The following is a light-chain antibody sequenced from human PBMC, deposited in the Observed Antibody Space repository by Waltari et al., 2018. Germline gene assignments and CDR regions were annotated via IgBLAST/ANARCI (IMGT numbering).Light chain of an antibody. Sequence: QAVLTQPASLSASPGASASLTCTLRRDINVRLYKIYWYKQRPGSPPQFLLKNKPDSTIQMGSGVPSRVSASKDTSANAFILLISGIQSEDEADYYCMILYNNAVVFGGGTNLTVL. V-gene: IGLV5-45*01. CDR2: NKPDSTI. J-gene: IGLJ3*02. CDR1: RDINVRLYK. CDR3: MILYNNAVV.